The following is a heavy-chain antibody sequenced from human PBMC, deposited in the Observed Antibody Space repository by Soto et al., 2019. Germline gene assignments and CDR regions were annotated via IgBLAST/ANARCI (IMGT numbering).Heavy chain of an antibody. J-gene: IGHJ3*02. Sequence: EVQLEESGGDLVQPGGPRRLSVAASEFTLIPYWMTWAPRAQGKGLRWVANINRDGSKKSYLDSVRGRFTISRDNVGNSLYLQMDSLRADDTALYYCARDVSPGSSSLYLDAFDIWGQGTMVTVSS. CDR3: ARDVSPGSSSLYLDAFDI. CDR1: EFTLIPYW. CDR2: INRDGSKK. V-gene: IGHV3-7*03. D-gene: IGHD6-13*01.